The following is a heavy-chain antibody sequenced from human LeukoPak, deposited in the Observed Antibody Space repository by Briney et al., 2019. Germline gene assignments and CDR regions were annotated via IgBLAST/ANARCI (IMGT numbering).Heavy chain of an antibody. Sequence: PSETLTLTCTVSGGSISTYYWSWIRQPPGKGLEWIGYIYYSGSTNCNPSLKSRVTISVDTSKNQFSLKLSSVTAADTAVYSCARGRSGSSLYYFDYWGQGTLVTVSS. J-gene: IGHJ4*02. V-gene: IGHV4-59*01. CDR1: GGSISTYY. CDR3: ARGRSGSSLYYFDY. D-gene: IGHD1-26*01. CDR2: IYYSGST.